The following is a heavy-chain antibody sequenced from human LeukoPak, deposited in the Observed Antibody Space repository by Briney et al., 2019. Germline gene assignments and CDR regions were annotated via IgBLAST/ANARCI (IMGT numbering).Heavy chain of an antibody. Sequence: PGGSLRLSCGASGFTFSSYSMNCVRQAPGKGLEWVANIKQDGSEKYYVDSVKGRFTISRDNAKNSLYLQMNSLRAEDTAVYYCARDQAVAGTPQFDYWGQGTLVTVSS. V-gene: IGHV3-7*05. D-gene: IGHD6-19*01. J-gene: IGHJ4*02. CDR2: IKQDGSEK. CDR1: GFTFSSYS. CDR3: ARDQAVAGTPQFDY.